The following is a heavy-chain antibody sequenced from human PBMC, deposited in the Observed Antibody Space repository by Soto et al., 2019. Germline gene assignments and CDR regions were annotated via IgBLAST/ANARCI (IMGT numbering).Heavy chain of an antibody. CDR1: GYTFTGYA. CDR2: INAGNGNT. CDR3: AKGKGSFCGGGSCFYFDY. D-gene: IGHD2-15*01. V-gene: IGHV1-3*01. Sequence: ASVKVSCKASGYTFTGYAMHWVRQAPGQRLEWMGWINAGNGNTKYSQKFQGRFTITRDKSASTAYMELSSLRSEDTAVYYCAKGKGSFCGGGSCFYFDYGGKGPLATFP. J-gene: IGHJ4*02.